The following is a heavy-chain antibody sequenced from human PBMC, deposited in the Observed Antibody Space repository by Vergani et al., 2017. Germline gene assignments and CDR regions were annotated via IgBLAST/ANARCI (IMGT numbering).Heavy chain of an antibody. V-gene: IGHV7-4-1*02. CDR1: GYTFTNYA. D-gene: IGHD2-15*01. Sequence: QVQLVQSGSEVKKPGASVKVSCRASGYTFTNYALNWVRQAPGQGLEWMGWINSNSGNPTYAQGFKGRFVFSLDSSVSTSYLQINSLQPEDTAVYYCVRTRSGSCTGGSCYSGWFDPGAQGTLVTVSS. CDR2: INSNSGNP. CDR3: VRTRSGSCTGGSCYSGWFDP. J-gene: IGHJ5*02.